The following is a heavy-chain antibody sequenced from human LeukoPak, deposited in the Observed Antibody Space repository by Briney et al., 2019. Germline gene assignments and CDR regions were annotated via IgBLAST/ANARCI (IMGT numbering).Heavy chain of an antibody. D-gene: IGHD3/OR15-3a*01. J-gene: IGHJ4*02. CDR3: ARQTGSGLFILP. CDR2: IYYSGST. CDR1: GGSISSGGYS. Sequence: SQTLSLTCAVSGGSISSGGYSWSWIRQPPGKGLEWIGYIYYSGSTYYSASLKSQVSISIDTSKNQFSLRLTSVTAADTAVYYCARQTGSGLFILPGGQGTLVTVSS. V-gene: IGHV4-30-2*03.